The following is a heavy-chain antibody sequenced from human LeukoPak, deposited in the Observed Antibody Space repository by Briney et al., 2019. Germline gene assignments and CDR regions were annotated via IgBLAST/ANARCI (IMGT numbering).Heavy chain of an antibody. D-gene: IGHD6-19*01. CDR2: TYFDGSST. J-gene: IGHJ4*02. V-gene: IGHV3-74*01. CDR3: ARETPVAGAYYFDY. CDR1: GFTFSSYW. Sequence: GGSLRLSCAASGFTFSSYWMHWVRQAPGKGLVWVSGTYFDGSSTRYADSVKGRFTISRDNAKNTLYLQMSSLRAEDTAVYYCARETPVAGAYYFDYWGQGALVTVSS.